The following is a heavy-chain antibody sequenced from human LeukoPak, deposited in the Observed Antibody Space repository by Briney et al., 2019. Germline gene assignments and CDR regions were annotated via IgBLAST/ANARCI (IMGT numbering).Heavy chain of an antibody. D-gene: IGHD3-3*01. J-gene: IGHJ5*02. CDR3: ARHTSKGPQRFDP. V-gene: IGHV4-61*08. CDR1: GGSISSGGYY. Sequence: SETLSLTCTVSGGSISSGGYYWSWIRQPPGKGLEWIGYIYYSGSTNYNPSLKSRVTISVDTSKNQFSLKLSSVTAADTAVYYCARHTSKGPQRFDPWGQGTLVTVSS. CDR2: IYYSGST.